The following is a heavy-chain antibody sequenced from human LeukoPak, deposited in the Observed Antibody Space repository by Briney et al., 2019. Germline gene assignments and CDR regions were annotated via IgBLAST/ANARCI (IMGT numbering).Heavy chain of an antibody. CDR3: ARNNNCSGGSCYRPPVPYYFDY. V-gene: IGHV4-39*07. Sequence: PSETLSLTCTVSGGSISSSSYYWGWIRQPPGKGLEWIGSIYYSGSTYYNPSLKSRVTISVDRSKNQFSLKLSSVTAADTAVYYCARNNNCSGGSCYRPPVPYYFDYWGQGTLVTVSS. D-gene: IGHD2-15*01. CDR1: GGSISSSSYY. CDR2: IYYSGST. J-gene: IGHJ4*02.